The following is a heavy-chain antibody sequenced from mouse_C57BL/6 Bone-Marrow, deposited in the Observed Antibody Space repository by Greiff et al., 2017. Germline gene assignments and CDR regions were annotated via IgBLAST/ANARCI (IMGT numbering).Heavy chain of an antibody. Sequence: VQLQQSGAELARPGASVKLSCKASGYTFTSYGISWVKQRPGQGLEWIGEIYPRSGNTYYNEKFKGKATLTADKSSSTAYMELRSLTSEDSAVYFCARRDYYGSRGNYWGQGTTRTVSS. CDR2: IYPRSGNT. CDR1: GYTFTSYG. V-gene: IGHV1-81*01. D-gene: IGHD1-1*01. CDR3: ARRDYYGSRGNY. J-gene: IGHJ2*01.